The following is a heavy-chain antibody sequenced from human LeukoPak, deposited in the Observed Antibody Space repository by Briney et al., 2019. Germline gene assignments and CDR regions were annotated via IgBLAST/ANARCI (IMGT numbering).Heavy chain of an antibody. J-gene: IGHJ3*02. Sequence: SETLSLTCTVSSGSLSTINYYWGWVRQPPGKALEWFGNIFYSGSTYYSPSPKSPLTISLDTSRNQFSLKLNSVTAADTAVYYCARDPLLYFGESRSSDAFDIWGQGTMVIVSS. D-gene: IGHD3-10*01. CDR1: SGSLSTINYY. CDR3: ARDPLLYFGESRSSDAFDI. V-gene: IGHV4-39*07. CDR2: IFYSGST.